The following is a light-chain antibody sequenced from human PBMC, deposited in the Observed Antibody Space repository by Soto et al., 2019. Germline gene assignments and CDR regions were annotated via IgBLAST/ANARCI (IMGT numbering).Light chain of an antibody. CDR3: QQSCSTPIT. CDR2: AAS. CDR1: QSISSY. J-gene: IGKJ5*01. V-gene: IGKV1-39*01. Sequence: DIQMTQSPSSLSASVGDRVTITCRASQSISSYLNWYQQKPGKPTKLLIYAASSLQSGVPSRFSGSGSGTDFILTISSLQPEDFATYYCQQSCSTPITFGQGTRLEIK.